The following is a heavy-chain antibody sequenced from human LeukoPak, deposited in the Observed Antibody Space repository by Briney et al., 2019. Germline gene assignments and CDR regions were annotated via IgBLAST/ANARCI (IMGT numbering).Heavy chain of an antibody. V-gene: IGHV4-59*01. D-gene: IGHD1-26*01. CDR2: IYYSGST. Sequence: SETLSLTCTVSGGSINSYYWSWIRKPPGKGLEWIGYIYYSGSTDYNPSLKSRVTISVDTSKNQCSLKLSSVTAADTAVYYCARGSPTPYYWGQGTLVTVSS. CDR3: ARGSPTPYY. CDR1: GGSINSYY. J-gene: IGHJ4*02.